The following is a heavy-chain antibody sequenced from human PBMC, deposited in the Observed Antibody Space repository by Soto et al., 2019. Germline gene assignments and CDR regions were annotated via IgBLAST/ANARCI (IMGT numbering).Heavy chain of an antibody. Sequence: QVQLVQSGAEVKKPGASVKVSCKASGDTFTSYGISWVRQAPGQGLEWMGGIIANYGTANYAQKLQGRVTITADETTSTAYKELISRGSDDAAVDYCARRGRVVTTITYDFDYWGQGTLVTVSS. CDR3: ARRGRVVTTITYDFDY. CDR2: IIANYGTA. V-gene: IGHV1-69*01. J-gene: IGHJ4*02. CDR1: GDTFTSYG. D-gene: IGHD2-21*02.